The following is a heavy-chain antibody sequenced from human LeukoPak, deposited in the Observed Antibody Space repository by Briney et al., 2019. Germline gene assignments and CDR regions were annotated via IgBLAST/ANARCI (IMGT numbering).Heavy chain of an antibody. CDR1: GGSISSSRYY. J-gene: IGHJ3*02. Sequence: SETLSLTCTVSGGSISSSRYYWGWIRQPPGKGLEWIGSIRYSGSTYYNPSLKSRVTVSVDTSENQFSLKLSSVAAADTAVYFCVRTRLSDHIVPAAERADDACDMWGQGTMVTVSS. CDR2: IRYSGST. D-gene: IGHD2-2*01. CDR3: VRTRLSDHIVPAAERADDACDM. V-gene: IGHV4-39*07.